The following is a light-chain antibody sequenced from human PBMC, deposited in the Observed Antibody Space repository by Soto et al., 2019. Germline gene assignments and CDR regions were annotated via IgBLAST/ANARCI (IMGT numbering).Light chain of an antibody. Sequence: EIVLTQSPGTLSLSPGERVTLSCRARQSVSSSYLAWYQQKPGQAPRHLIYGASSRATGIPDRFSGSGSGTDLPLTILRLEPEDFAMYYCQQFGSSPLYTSGQATTLEIK. CDR3: QQFGSSPLYT. CDR1: QSVSSSY. V-gene: IGKV3-20*01. CDR2: GAS. J-gene: IGKJ2*01.